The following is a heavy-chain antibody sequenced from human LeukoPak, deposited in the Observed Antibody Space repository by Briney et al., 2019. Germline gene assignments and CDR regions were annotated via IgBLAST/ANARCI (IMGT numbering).Heavy chain of an antibody. CDR3: ARWACSSTSCYNDY. V-gene: IGHV3-53*01. J-gene: IGHJ4*02. Sequence: PGGSLRLSCAASGFTVSSNYMNWVRQAPGKGLEWVSVIYSGSSTYYANSVKGRFTISRDNSKNTLYLQMNSLRVEDTAVYYCARWACSSTSCYNDYRGQGTLVTVSS. CDR2: IYSGSST. CDR1: GFTVSSNY. D-gene: IGHD2-2*02.